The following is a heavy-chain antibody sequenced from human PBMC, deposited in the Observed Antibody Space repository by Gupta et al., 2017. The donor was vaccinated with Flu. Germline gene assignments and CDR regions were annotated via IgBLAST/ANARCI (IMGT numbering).Heavy chain of an antibody. Sequence: YIHWVRQAPGEGIEWMGRMNPKSGGTKYAQKFQGRVNMTTDTSITTAYMELSSLRSDDTAVYYCARVGYCSTTSCYEPFDSWGQGTLLNVSS. CDR2: MNPKSGGT. CDR1: Y. J-gene: IGHJ4*02. D-gene: IGHD2-2*01. V-gene: IGHV1-2*06. CDR3: ARVGYCSTTSCYEPFDS.